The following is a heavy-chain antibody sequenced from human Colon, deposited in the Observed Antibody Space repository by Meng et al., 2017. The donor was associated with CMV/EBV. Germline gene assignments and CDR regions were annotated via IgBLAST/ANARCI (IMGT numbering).Heavy chain of an antibody. D-gene: IGHD2-8*01. Sequence: ASRFTFSDYFMTWSRQTPGKGLEWISYISSGSNTIYYADSLEGRFTVSRDNAKNSLYLQMNSLRADDTAVYYCARDHRGVGAAFDIWGQGTVVTVSS. J-gene: IGHJ3*02. CDR1: RFTFSDYF. CDR3: ARDHRGVGAAFDI. CDR2: ISSGSNTI. V-gene: IGHV3-11*04.